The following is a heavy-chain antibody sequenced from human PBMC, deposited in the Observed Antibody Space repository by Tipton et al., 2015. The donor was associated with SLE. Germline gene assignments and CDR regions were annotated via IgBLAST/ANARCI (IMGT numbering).Heavy chain of an antibody. CDR3: ARSLPQGVASPRVGIDF. CDR2: IGTAGDT. V-gene: IGHV3-13*01. J-gene: IGHJ6*02. CDR1: GFTFSSYD. Sequence: SLRLSCAASGFTFSSYDMHWVRQATGKGLEWVSAIGTAGDTYYPGSVKGRFTISRENAKNSLYLQMNSLRAGDTAVYYCARSLPQGVASPRVGIDFWGQGATFTV. D-gene: IGHD2-15*01.